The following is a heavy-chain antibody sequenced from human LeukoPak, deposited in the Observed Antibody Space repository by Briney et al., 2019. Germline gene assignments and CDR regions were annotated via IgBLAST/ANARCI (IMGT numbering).Heavy chain of an antibody. J-gene: IGHJ4*02. D-gene: IGHD3-10*01. CDR1: GYTFTSYG. CDR2: ISAYNGNT. Sequence: ASVKVSCKASGYTFTSYGISWVRQAPGQGLEWMGWISAYNGNTNYAQMLQGRVTMTTDTSTSTAHLEVRSLRSDDTAVYYCARGVTMVRGVILSEDYWGQGTLVTVSS. CDR3: ARGVTMVRGVILSEDY. V-gene: IGHV1-18*01.